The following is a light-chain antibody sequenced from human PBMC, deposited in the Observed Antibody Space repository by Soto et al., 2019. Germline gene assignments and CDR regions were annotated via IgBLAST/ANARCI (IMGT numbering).Light chain of an antibody. CDR1: SSDVGLYNY. CDR2: DVS. Sequence: QSVLTQSASVSGSPGQSITISCTGTSSDVGLYNYVSWYQQHPGKAPKLMIYDVSSRPSGVSSRFSGSKSGNTASLTISGLQAEDEADYYCYSYTSSDTYVFGTGTKVTVL. J-gene: IGLJ1*01. CDR3: YSYTSSDTYV. V-gene: IGLV2-14*01.